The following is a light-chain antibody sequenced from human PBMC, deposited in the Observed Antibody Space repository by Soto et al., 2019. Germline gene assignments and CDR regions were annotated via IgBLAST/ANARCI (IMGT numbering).Light chain of an antibody. CDR1: SSNIGTNS. J-gene: IGLJ1*01. CDR2: SNN. V-gene: IGLV1-44*01. Sequence: QSVLTQPPSASGTPGQRVTISCSGSSSNIGTNSVNWYQQLPETAPKLLIYSNNQRPSGVPDRFSGSKSGNTASLTISGLQAEDEADYYCSSYTSSSTLVFGTGTKLTVL. CDR3: SSYTSSSTLV.